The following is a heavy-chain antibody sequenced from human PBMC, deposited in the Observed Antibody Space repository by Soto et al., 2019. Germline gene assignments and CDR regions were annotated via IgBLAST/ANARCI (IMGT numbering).Heavy chain of an antibody. CDR1: GVSFNNNG. V-gene: IGHV1-69*01. D-gene: IGHD3-10*01. CDR2: VSPPFRTS. CDR3: ARVLYYGSGSYSPYGMDV. Sequence: QVQLLQSGDEVKKPGSSVKVSCKTSGVSFNNNGIVCVRQAPGHGLEWMGGVSPPFRTSNYARKFQGGISITADASTGTVNMELSSLTSEDTAQYYCARVLYYGSGSYSPYGMDVWGQGTTVTVSS. J-gene: IGHJ6*02.